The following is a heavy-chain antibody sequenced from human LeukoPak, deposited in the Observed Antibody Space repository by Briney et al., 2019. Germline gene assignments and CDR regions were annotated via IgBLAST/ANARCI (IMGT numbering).Heavy chain of an antibody. CDR1: SGSISSYY. D-gene: IGHD4-17*01. V-gene: IGHV4-59*01. Sequence: SETLSLTCTVSSGSISSYYWSWIRQPPGKGLEWIGYIFYSGSTNYNPSLKSRVTISVDASKNQFSLGLSSVTAADTAVYYCARGPTRYYFDCWGQGTLVTVSS. J-gene: IGHJ4*02. CDR3: ARGPTRYYFDC. CDR2: IFYSGST.